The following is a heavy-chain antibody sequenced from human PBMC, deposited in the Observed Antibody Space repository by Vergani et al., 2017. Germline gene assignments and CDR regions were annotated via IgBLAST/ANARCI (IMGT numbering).Heavy chain of an antibody. V-gene: IGHV4-59*01. CDR2: MFHSGST. D-gene: IGHD3-10*01. Sequence: QVRLQESGPGLVKPSETLSLTCSVSGGSMSGYYWSWIRQPPGKELEWIGYMFHSGSTNYKPSLETRVTISGDTSKNQFSLKLNSVTAADTAVYYCGRVADFYVLGRRLLDLWGQGILVTVSS. CDR3: GRVADFYVLGRRLLDL. CDR1: GGSMSGYY. J-gene: IGHJ5*02.